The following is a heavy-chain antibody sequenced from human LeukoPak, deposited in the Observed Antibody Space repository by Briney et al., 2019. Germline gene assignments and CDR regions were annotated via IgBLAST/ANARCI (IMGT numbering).Heavy chain of an antibody. V-gene: IGHV3-7*04. CDR1: GFTFSIFW. D-gene: IGHD3-3*01. CDR2: IRQDGSER. J-gene: IGHJ4*02. Sequence: GGSLRLSCTGSGFTFSIFWMSWVRQAPGKGLEWVANIRQDGSERYYMDSVKGRFTIARDNAKNSLYLQMNSLRAEDTAVYYCARDSGVRDFDCWGQGTLVTVSS. CDR3: ARDSGVRDFDC.